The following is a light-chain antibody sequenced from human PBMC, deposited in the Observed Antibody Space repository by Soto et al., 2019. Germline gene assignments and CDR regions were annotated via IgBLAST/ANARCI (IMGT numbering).Light chain of an antibody. CDR3: AAWDDSLNGVV. CDR1: SSNIGTNT. Sequence: QSVLTQPPSASGTPGQRVTISCSGSSSNIGTNTVNWYQQFPGTAPKLLIYSTNQRPSGVPDRFSGSKSGTSASLAISGLQSEDEADYHCAAWDDSLNGVVFGGGTKLTVL. V-gene: IGLV1-44*01. CDR2: STN. J-gene: IGLJ2*01.